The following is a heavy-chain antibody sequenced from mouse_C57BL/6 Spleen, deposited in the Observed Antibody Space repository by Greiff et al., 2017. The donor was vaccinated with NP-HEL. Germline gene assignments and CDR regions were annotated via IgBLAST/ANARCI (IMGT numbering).Heavy chain of an antibody. CDR1: GYTFTSYG. D-gene: IGHD1-1*01. CDR2: IYPRSGNT. V-gene: IGHV1-81*01. Sequence: QVQLQQSGAELARPGASVKLSCKASGYTFTSYGISWVKQRTGQGLEWIGEIYPRSGNTYYNEKFKGKATLTADKSSSTAYMELRSLTSEDSAVYCGATSSYYYGSSYERYYAMDYWGQGTSVTVSS. CDR3: ATSSYYYGSSYERYYAMDY. J-gene: IGHJ4*01.